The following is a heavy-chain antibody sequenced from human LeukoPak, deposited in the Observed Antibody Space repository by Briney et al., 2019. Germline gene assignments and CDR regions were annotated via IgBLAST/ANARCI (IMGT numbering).Heavy chain of an antibody. CDR2: VRTKADGGTT. Sequence: PGGSLRLSCIASGFSFRDFVVSWVRQAPGKGLEWVGFVRTKADGGTTEYAASVTCRFTISSDDSKFIAHLQMDTLQIEDTAVYYCTRGFAADWGQGALVTVSS. D-gene: IGHD3-3*01. CDR3: TRGFAAD. V-gene: IGHV3-49*04. J-gene: IGHJ4*02. CDR1: GFSFRDFV.